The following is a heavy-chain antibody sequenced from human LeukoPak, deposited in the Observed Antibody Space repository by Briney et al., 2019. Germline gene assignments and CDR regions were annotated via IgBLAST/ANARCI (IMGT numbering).Heavy chain of an antibody. CDR2: ISYSGNT. CDR3: ARFFHGIDS. CDR1: GGSISNYY. Sequence: PSDTLSLTCSVSGGSISNYYWSWTRQPPGKGMEWIGYISYSGNTNYNPSLKSRVTLSVDTSKTQFSLRLTSVTAADTAVYYCARFFHGIDSWGQGTPVTVSS. V-gene: IGHV4-59*07. J-gene: IGHJ4*02.